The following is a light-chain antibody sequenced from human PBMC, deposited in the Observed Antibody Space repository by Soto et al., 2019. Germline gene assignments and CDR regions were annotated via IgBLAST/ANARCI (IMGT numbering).Light chain of an antibody. CDR2: DAS. V-gene: IGKV3-15*01. CDR3: QQYNNWPLG. J-gene: IGKJ4*01. CDR1: QSVNRD. Sequence: EIVMTQSPATLSVSPGERATLSCRASQSVNRDLAWYQQKPGQAPRLLIHDASTRATGIPVRFSGSGSGTEFTLTISSLQSEDFAIYYCQQYNNWPLGFGGGTKVEIK.